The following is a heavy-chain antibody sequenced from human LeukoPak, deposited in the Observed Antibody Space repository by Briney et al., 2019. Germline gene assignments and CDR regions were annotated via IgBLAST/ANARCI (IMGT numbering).Heavy chain of an antibody. D-gene: IGHD2-21*02. J-gene: IGHJ4*02. Sequence: ASVTVSCKASGYTFTGYYMHWVRQAPGQGLEWMGWINPNSGGTNYAQKFQGRVTMTRDTSISTAYMDLSRLRSDDTAVYYCARGTSIVVVTAPDYWGQGTLVTVSS. CDR3: ARGTSIVVVTAPDY. CDR1: GYTFTGYY. V-gene: IGHV1-2*02. CDR2: INPNSGGT.